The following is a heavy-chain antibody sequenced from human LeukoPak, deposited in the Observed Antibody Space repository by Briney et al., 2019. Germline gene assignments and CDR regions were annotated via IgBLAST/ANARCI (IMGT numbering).Heavy chain of an antibody. CDR3: ARDLGGSEDY. J-gene: IGHJ4*02. D-gene: IGHD3-10*01. V-gene: IGHV3-74*03. CDR1: EFIFSTYW. Sequence: GGSLRLSCAASEFIFSTYWMHWVRQVPGKGLVWVSRINSDGSSTTYADSVKGRFTISRDNAKDTLYLQMNSLRAEDSAVYYCARDLGGSEDYWGQGTLVTVSP. CDR2: INSDGSST.